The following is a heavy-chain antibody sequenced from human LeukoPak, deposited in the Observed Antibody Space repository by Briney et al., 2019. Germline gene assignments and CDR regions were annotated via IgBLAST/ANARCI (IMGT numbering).Heavy chain of an antibody. CDR1: GGSISSYY. Sequence: PSETLSLTCTVSGGSISSYYWSWIRQPPGKGLEWIGYIYYSGSTNYNPSLKSRVTISVDTSKNQSSLKLSSVTAADTAVYYCARAGWVVAATGAFDIWGQGTMVTVSS. D-gene: IGHD2-15*01. V-gene: IGHV4-59*01. CDR2: IYYSGST. CDR3: ARAGWVVAATGAFDI. J-gene: IGHJ3*02.